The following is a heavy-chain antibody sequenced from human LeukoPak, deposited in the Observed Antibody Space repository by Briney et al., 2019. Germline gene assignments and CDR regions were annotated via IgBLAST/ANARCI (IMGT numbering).Heavy chain of an antibody. Sequence: ASVKVSCKASGYTFTNYGFTWVRQAPGHGLEWMGWFSAYNGNTDYAPIFQGRVSMTRDISTSTAYMELRSLRSDDTAVYYCARCLGTGCNNFDYWGQGTLVTVSS. D-gene: IGHD2-2*02. J-gene: IGHJ4*02. CDR3: ARCLGTGCNNFDY. V-gene: IGHV1-18*01. CDR2: FSAYNGNT. CDR1: GYTFTNYG.